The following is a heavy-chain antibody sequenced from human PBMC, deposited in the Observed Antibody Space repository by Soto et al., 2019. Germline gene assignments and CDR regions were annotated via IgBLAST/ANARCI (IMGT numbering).Heavy chain of an antibody. CDR2: ISSSGSYI. Sequence: EVQLVESGGGLVKPGGSLRLSCAASGFTFSSYNMNWVRQAPGKGLEWVSSISSSGSYIYYADSVKGRVTISRDNAKNSLYLQMNSLRAEHTAVYYCARWQQQPGFDYWVQGTLVTVSS. V-gene: IGHV3-21*01. J-gene: IGHJ4*02. D-gene: IGHD6-13*01. CDR3: ARWQQQPGFDY. CDR1: GFTFSSYN.